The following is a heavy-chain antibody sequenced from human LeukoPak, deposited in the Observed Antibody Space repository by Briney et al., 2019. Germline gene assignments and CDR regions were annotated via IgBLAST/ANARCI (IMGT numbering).Heavy chain of an antibody. J-gene: IGHJ4*02. V-gene: IGHV1-2*02. CDR1: GYTFTGYY. D-gene: IGHD5-18*01. Sequence: ASVKVSCKASGYTFTGYYMHWVRQAPGQGLEWMGWINPNSGGTNYAQKFQGRVTITADKSTSTAYMELSSLRSEDTAVYYCASRDTAMVTPPDYWGQGTLVTVSS. CDR3: ASRDTAMVTPPDY. CDR2: INPNSGGT.